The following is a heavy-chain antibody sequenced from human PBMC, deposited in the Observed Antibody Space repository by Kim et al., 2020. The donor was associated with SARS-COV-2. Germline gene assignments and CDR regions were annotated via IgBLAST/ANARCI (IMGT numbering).Heavy chain of an antibody. Sequence: ADSVKCRFTISRDNSKNTLYLQMNSLRAEDTAVYYCARATSGSYYYGMDVWGQGTTVTVSS. V-gene: IGHV3-30*01. J-gene: IGHJ6*02. CDR3: ARATSGSYYYGMDV. D-gene: IGHD3-10*01.